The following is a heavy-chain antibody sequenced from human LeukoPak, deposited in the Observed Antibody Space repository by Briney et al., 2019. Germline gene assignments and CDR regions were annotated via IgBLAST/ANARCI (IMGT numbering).Heavy chain of an antibody. CDR2: MSSDGNNK. D-gene: IGHD5/OR15-5a*01. CDR3: TKPLASVSIIVD. V-gene: IGHV3-30*18. CDR1: GFTFSNYA. J-gene: IGHJ4*02. Sequence: AGTLRLSCAASGFTFSNYAKHWVRQGPAQGKERVAVMSSDGNNKYYADSVKGRLTISSDNSKNNLYLQMHSLRTDDKAAYYCTKPLASVSIIVDGGRGSLVT.